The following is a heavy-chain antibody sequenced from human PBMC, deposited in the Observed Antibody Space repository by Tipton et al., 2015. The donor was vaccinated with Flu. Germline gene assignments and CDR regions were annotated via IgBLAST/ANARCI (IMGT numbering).Heavy chain of an antibody. CDR2: ISAYNGNT. Sequence: QLVQSGAEVKKPGASVKVSCKASGYTFTSYGISWVRQAPGQGLEWMGWISAYNGNTNYAQKLQGRVTMTTDTSTSTAYMELRSLRSDDTAVYYCARGGYCSGGGCYSRSYYYYYGMDVWGQGTTVTVSS. D-gene: IGHD2-15*01. J-gene: IGHJ6*02. CDR3: ARGGYCSGGGCYSRSYYYYYGMDV. CDR1: GYTFTSYG. V-gene: IGHV1-18*01.